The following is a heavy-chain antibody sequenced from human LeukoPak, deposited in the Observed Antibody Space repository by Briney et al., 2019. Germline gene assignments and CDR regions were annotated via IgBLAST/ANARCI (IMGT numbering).Heavy chain of an antibody. J-gene: IGHJ4*02. CDR3: ARGGGSYDILTGDYKPHDY. CDR2: ISYDGSNK. Sequence: PGRSLRLSCAASGFSFSSYAMHWVRQAPGKGLEWVAVISYDGSNKYYADSVKGRCTISRDNSKNTLYLQMNSLRAEDTAVYYCARGGGSYDILTGDYKPHDYWGQGTLVTVSS. V-gene: IGHV3-30-3*01. CDR1: GFSFSSYA. D-gene: IGHD3-9*01.